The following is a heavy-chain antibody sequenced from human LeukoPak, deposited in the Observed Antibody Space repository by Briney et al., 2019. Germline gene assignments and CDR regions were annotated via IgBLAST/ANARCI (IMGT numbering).Heavy chain of an antibody. J-gene: IGHJ6*04. D-gene: IGHD5-18*01. Sequence: TGGSLRLSCAASGFTFSSYAMHWVRQAPGKGLEYVSAISSNGGSTYYANSVKGRFTISRDNSKNTLYLQMGSLRAEDMAVYYCARGHTAMVFGPTGVWGKGTTVTISS. CDR2: ISSNGGST. CDR1: GFTFSSYA. V-gene: IGHV3-64*01. CDR3: ARGHTAMVFGPTGV.